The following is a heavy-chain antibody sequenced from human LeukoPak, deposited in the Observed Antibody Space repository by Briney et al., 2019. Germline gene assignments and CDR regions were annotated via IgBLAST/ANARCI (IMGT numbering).Heavy chain of an antibody. D-gene: IGHD1-14*01. Sequence: PSETLSLTCAVYGGTFSGYYRSWIRQPPGKGLEWIGEINHSGSTNYNPSPKSRVTISVDTSKNQFSLRLSSVTAADTAVYYCARGGTGVYYYFMDVGSRGTTVTVSS. J-gene: IGHJ6*03. CDR2: INHSGST. V-gene: IGHV4-34*01. CDR1: GGTFSGYY. CDR3: ARGGTGVYYYFMDV.